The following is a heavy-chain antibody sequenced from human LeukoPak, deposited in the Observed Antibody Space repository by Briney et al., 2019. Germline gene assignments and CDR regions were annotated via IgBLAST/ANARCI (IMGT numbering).Heavy chain of an antibody. D-gene: IGHD1-26*01. CDR3: ARQGGWGGAASLIEY. V-gene: IGHV4-39*01. J-gene: IGHJ4*02. CDR1: GVSISTSTYY. CDR2: MFYRGST. Sequence: PSETLSLTCTVSGVSISTSTYYWAWIRQPPGNGLEWIGSMFYRGSTYYNPSLKSRVTISVDTSKNKFSLKLSSVTASDTAIFYCARQGGWGGAASLIEYWGQGTLVTVSS.